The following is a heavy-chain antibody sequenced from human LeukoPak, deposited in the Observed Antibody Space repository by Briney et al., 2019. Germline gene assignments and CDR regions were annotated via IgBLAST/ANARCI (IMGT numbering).Heavy chain of an antibody. CDR2: INPNSGYT. V-gene: IGHV1-2*02. CDR1: GYTFTGYY. Sequence: GASVKVSCKASGYTFTGYYMHWVRQAPGQGLQWMRWINPNSGYTNYAQTFQGRVTMTRDTSISTAYMELSRLRSDDTAVYYCARGDLWAPNFDYWGQGTLVTVSS. CDR3: ARGDLWAPNFDY. D-gene: IGHD3-16*01. J-gene: IGHJ4*02.